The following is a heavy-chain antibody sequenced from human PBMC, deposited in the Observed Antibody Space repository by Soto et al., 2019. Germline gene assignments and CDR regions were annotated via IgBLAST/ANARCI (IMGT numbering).Heavy chain of an antibody. Sequence: QVQLVESGGGVVQPGRSLRLSCAASGFIFSPYTMHWVRQTPGKGLEWVAVISCDGNNKYYADSVKGRFTISRDNSKNARYMQMNSLRAEDTALYNCARGGGVWGADCYKGGIDYWGQGTLVTVSS. V-gene: IGHV3-30-3*01. CDR3: ARGGGVWGADCYKGGIDY. J-gene: IGHJ4*02. CDR1: GFIFSPYT. CDR2: ISCDGNNK. D-gene: IGHD2-21*02.